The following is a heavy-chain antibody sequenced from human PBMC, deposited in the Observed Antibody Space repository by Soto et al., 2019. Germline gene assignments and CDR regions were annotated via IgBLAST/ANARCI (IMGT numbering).Heavy chain of an antibody. J-gene: IGHJ4*02. CDR1: GFSLSTSGMC. V-gene: IGHV2-70*12. CDR2: IDWDDDE. D-gene: IGHD3-22*01. CDR3: AHTTNLYGTSGYSKWHFDY. Sequence: SGPTLVNPTQTLTLTCTFSGFSLSTSGMCVSWIRQPPGKALEWLARIDWDDDEYYSTSLKTRLTISKDTSKNQVVLTMTNMDPVDTATYYCAHTTNLYGTSGYSKWHFDYWGQGTLVTVSS.